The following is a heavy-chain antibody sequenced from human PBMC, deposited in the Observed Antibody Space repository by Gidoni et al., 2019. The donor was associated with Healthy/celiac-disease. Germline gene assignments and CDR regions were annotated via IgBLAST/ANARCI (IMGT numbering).Heavy chain of an antibody. D-gene: IGHD3-9*01. CDR2: ISGSGGST. J-gene: IGHJ4*02. V-gene: IGHV3-23*01. CDR3: AKDWGSDFDWLLSY. Sequence: EVQLLESGGGLVQPGGSLRLSCAASGFTFSSYAMSWVRQAPGKGLEWDSAISGSGGSTYYADSVKGRFTISRDNSKNTLYLQMNSLRAEDTAVYYCAKDWGSDFDWLLSYWGQGTLVTVSS. CDR1: GFTFSSYA.